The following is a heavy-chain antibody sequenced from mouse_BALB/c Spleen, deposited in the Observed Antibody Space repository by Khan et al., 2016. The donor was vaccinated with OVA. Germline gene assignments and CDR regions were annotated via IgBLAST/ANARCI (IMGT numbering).Heavy chain of an antibody. V-gene: IGHV3-2*02. CDR1: GYSITSGYG. J-gene: IGHJ2*01. D-gene: IGHD1-2*01. CDR2: ISYRGST. Sequence: VQLKQSGPGLVKPSQSLSLTCTVTGYSITSGYGWNWIRQFPGNKLEWMGYISYRGSTNYNPSLTSQISIHREPSKNQFFLQLNSVTTEDTATYYCARTARIKYWGQGTTLTVSS. CDR3: ARTARIKY.